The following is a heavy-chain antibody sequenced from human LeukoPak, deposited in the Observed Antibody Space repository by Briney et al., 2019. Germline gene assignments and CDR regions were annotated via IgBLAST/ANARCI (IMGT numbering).Heavy chain of an antibody. D-gene: IGHD2-15*01. CDR3: ARAPVTSCSGVLCYPFDY. CDR2: TSSSDAGT. V-gene: IGHV3-23*01. J-gene: IGHJ4*02. Sequence: SGGSLRLSCAASGFTFSRYGIHWVRQAPGKGLEWVSATSSSDAGTYHADSVRGRFTISRDNSKNTLYLQMNSLRTEDAAVYYCARAPVTSCSGVLCYPFDYWGQGTLVTVSS. CDR1: GFTFSRYG.